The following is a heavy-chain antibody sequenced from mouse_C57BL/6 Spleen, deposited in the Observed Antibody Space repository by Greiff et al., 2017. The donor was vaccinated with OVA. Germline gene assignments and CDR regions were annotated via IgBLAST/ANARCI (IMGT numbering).Heavy chain of an antibody. V-gene: IGHV1-82*01. J-gene: IGHJ3*01. Sequence: QVQLKESGPELVKPGASVKISCKASGYAFSSSWMNWVKQRPGKGLEWIGRIYPGDGDTNYNGKFKGKATLTADKSSSTAYMQLSSLTSEDSAVYFCANWAWFAYWGQGTLVTVSA. CDR2: IYPGDGDT. CDR1: GYAFSSSW. D-gene: IGHD4-1*01. CDR3: ANWAWFAY.